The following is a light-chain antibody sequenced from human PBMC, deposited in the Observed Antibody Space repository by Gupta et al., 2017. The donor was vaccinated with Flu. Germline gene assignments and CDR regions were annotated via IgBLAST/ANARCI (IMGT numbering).Light chain of an antibody. J-gene: IGLJ1*01. V-gene: IGLV1-40*01. Sequence: QSVLTQPPSVSGAPGQRVTISCNGSNSNIGAGYDINWYQQLPGTAPKLLIYANSDRPSGVPDRFSGSKSGISASLAITGLQAEDEADYYCQSYDSSLSGYVFGPGTKVTVL. CDR2: ANS. CDR1: NSNIGAGYD. CDR3: QSYDSSLSGYV.